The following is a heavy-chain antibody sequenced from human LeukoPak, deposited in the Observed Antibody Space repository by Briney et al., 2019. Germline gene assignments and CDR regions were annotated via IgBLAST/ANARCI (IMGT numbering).Heavy chain of an antibody. CDR1: GGTFNSDV. V-gene: IGHV1-69*13. CDR3: ARDRGYYYDSHGYYPFDS. J-gene: IGHJ4*02. Sequence: ASVKVSCKASGGTFNSDVFNWVRQAPGQGLEWMGGIIPIFGTTNFAENFQGRVTITADESTSTAYMELSSLRVEDTAVYYCARDRGYYYDSHGYYPFDSWGQGTLVTVSS. D-gene: IGHD3-22*01. CDR2: IIPIFGTT.